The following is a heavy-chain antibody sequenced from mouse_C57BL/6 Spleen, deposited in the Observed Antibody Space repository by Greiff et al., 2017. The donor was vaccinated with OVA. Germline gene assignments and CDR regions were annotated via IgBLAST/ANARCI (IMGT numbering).Heavy chain of an antibody. D-gene: IGHD1-1*01. J-gene: IGHJ2*01. CDR2: IWGDGST. V-gene: IGHV2-3*01. Sequence: QVQLKESGPGLVAPSQSLSITCTVSGFSLTSYGVSWVRQPPGKGLEWLGVIWGDGSTNYHSALISILSISKDNSKSQVFLKLNSLQADVTAKYYCAKWDYGSSYYFDYWGKGTTLTVSS. CDR1: GFSLTSYG. CDR3: AKWDYGSSYYFDY.